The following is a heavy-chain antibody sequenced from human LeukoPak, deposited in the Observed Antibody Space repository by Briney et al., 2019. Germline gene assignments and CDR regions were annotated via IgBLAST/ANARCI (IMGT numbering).Heavy chain of an antibody. CDR1: GYTFTSYA. D-gene: IGHD3-10*01. CDR3: ARVYYYGSGSGGYGMDV. J-gene: IGHJ6*02. V-gene: IGHV1-3*01. Sequence: ASVKVSCKASGYTFTSYAMHWVRQAPGQRLEWMGWINAGNGNAKYSQKFQGRVTITRDTSASTAYMELSSLRSEDTAVYYCARVYYYGSGSGGYGMDVWGQGTTVTVSS. CDR2: INAGNGNA.